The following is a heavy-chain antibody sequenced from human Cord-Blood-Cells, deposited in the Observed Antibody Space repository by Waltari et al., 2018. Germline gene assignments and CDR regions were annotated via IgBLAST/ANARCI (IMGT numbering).Heavy chain of an antibody. V-gene: IGHV1-46*01. CDR1: GYTFTSYY. CDR2: INPSGSST. CDR3: ARERIETAGAFDI. D-gene: IGHD2-21*01. Sequence: QVLLVQSGAEVKKPGASVKDSCKASGYTFTSYYIHWVLQAPGQGLGWMGIINPSGSSTSYAQKFQGRVTMTRDTSTSTVYMELSSLRSEDTAVYYCARERIETAGAFDIWGQGTMVTVSS. J-gene: IGHJ3*02.